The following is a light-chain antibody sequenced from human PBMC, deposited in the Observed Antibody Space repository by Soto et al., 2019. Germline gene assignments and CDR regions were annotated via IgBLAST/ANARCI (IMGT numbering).Light chain of an antibody. J-gene: IGKJ2*01. CDR1: QGISNY. CDR3: QKYDSAPYT. CDR2: GTS. V-gene: IGKV1-27*01. Sequence: DVQMTPSPSSLSVSVGDRVTITCRASQGISNYLAWYQQKPGKGPKLLIYGTSTLESGVPSRFSGSGSGTDFTLTISSLQPEDVATYYCQKYDSAPYTFGQGTKMEIK.